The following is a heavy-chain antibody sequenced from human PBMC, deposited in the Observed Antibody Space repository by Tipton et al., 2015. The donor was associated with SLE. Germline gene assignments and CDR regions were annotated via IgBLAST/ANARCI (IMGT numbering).Heavy chain of an antibody. V-gene: IGHV1-46*01. J-gene: IGHJ4*02. Sequence: QLVQSGAEVKKPGASVKLSCKPSGYTFTSYYMNWVRQAPGQGLEWMGVINPSGGSTSYAQKFQGRVTMTTDTSTSTAYMELRSLRSDDTAVYYCASALVGARGDFDYWGQGTLVTVSS. CDR1: GYTFTSYY. CDR2: INPSGGST. CDR3: ASALVGARGDFDY. D-gene: IGHD1-26*01.